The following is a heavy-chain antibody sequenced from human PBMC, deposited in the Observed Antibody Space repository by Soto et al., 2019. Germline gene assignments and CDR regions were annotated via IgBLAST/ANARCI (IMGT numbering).Heavy chain of an antibody. CDR1: GGSTSSDSY. CDR2: HHNSGSI. Sequence: QVQLQESGPGLVKPSETLSLTCTVSGGSTSSDSYXNWIRQSPVKGLEWIGHHHNSGSIYYNPSLRSRXXXSXXXXXXXXXXXXXXXXAXXTAVYYCXTGSDRNKVGYWGQGALVTVSS. J-gene: IGHJ4*02. D-gene: IGHD3-10*01. V-gene: IGHV4-4*08. CDR3: XTGSDRNKVGY.